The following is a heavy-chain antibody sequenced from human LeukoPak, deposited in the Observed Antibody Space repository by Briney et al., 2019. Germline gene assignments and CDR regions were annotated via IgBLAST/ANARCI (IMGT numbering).Heavy chain of an antibody. V-gene: IGHV4-39*01. J-gene: IGHJ3*02. D-gene: IGHD6-19*01. CDR3: ASGGYSSGWYGSFDI. CDR1: GASISSSDYY. Sequence: PSETLSLTCTVSGASISSSDYYWGWIRQPPGKGLEWIGSLYSGGLTYYNPSLNRRVTISVDTSKNQFSLKVTSVTAADTAVYSCASGGYSSGWYGSFDIWGQWTVVTVSS. CDR2: LYSGGLT.